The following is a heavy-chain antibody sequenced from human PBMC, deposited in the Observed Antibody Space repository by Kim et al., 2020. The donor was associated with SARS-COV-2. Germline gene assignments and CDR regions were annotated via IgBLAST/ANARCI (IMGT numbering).Heavy chain of an antibody. CDR2: IETDGSST. CDR1: GFTFSSYL. CDR3: ARGVGSLVF. D-gene: IGHD3-16*02. Sequence: GGSLRLSCAASGFTFSSYLMHWVRQAPGKGLVWVSRIETDGSSTTYADSVKGRFTVSRDNAKNMLFLQMNSLRVEDTAVYYCARGVGSLVFWGQGTTVTV. J-gene: IGHJ6*02. V-gene: IGHV3-74*01.